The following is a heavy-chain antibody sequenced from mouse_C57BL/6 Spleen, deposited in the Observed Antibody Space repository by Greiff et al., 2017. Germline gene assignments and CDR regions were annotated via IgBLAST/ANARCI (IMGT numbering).Heavy chain of an antibody. V-gene: IGHV1-85*01. D-gene: IGHD2-5*01. CDR3: VRYYSKDVWLAY. CDR2: IYPRDGST. J-gene: IGHJ3*01. CDR1: GYTFTSYD. Sequence: VKLQQSGPELVKPGASVPLSCKASGYTFTSYDINWVKQRPGQGLEWIGWIYPRDGSTKYNEQFQGQATLTVDTCSSTANMELYSLTSEDSAVYFGVRYYSKDVWLAYWGQGTLVTVSA.